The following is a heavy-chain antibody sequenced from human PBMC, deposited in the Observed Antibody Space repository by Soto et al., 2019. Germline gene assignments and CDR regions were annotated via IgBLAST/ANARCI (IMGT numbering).Heavy chain of an antibody. CDR3: AASCVCCGGFNYCGMDV. J-gene: IGHJ6*02. CDR2: IYYSGST. Sequence: PSETLSLTCTVSGGSISSGGYYWSWIRQHPGKGLEWIGYIYYSGSTYYNPSLKSRVTISVDTSKNQFSLKLSSVTAADTAVYYCAASCVCCGGFNYCGMDVWGQGTTVTVSS. CDR1: GGSISSGGYY. V-gene: IGHV4-31*03. D-gene: IGHD2-21*01.